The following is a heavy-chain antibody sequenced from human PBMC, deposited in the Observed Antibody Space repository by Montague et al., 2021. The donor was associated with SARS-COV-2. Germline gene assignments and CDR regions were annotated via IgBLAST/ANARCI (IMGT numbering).Heavy chain of an antibody. CDR1: GFTVSTFD. CDR2: ILSGGRT. V-gene: IGHV3-23*03. CDR3: TKDWDY. J-gene: IGHJ4*02. Sequence: SLRPSCAASGFTVSTFDMTWVRQAPGKGLECVSVILSGGRTFYAASVKGRFTISRDDSTDTLYLHMNSLRGEDTAIYYCTKDWDYWGQGALVTVSS.